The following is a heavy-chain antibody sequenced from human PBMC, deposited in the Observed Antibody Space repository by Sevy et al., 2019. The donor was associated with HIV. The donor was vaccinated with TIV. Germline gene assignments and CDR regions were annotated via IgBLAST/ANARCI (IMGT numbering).Heavy chain of an antibody. CDR3: AREGGGVIAAAGDY. V-gene: IGHV3-21*01. CDR1: GFTFSSYS. CDR2: ISSSSSYI. J-gene: IGHJ4*02. Sequence: GGSLRLSCAASGFTFSSYSINWVRQAPGKGLEWVSSISSSSSYIYYADSVKGRFTISSDNAKNSLYLQMNSLRAEDTAVYYCAREGGGVIAAAGDYWGQGTLVTVSS. D-gene: IGHD6-13*01.